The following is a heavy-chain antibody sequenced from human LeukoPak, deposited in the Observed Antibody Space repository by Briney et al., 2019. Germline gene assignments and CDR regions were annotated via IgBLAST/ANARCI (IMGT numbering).Heavy chain of an antibody. CDR1: GFSFSDFG. V-gene: IGHV3-30*02. CDR3: AKDRDEYGNDC. CDR2: IRSDGSSI. D-gene: IGHD4-11*01. J-gene: IGHJ4*02. Sequence: GGSLRLSCAASGFSFSDFGMHWIRQAPGKGLEWVTLIRSDGSSIYYADSVKGRFTISRDNSRNTLYLQMNSPRVEDTAVYYCAKDRDEYGNDCWGQGILVTVST.